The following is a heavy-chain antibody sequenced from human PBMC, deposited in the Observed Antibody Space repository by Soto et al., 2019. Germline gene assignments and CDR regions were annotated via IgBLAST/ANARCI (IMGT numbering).Heavy chain of an antibody. V-gene: IGHV1-69*08. Sequence: QVQLVQSGAEVKKPGSSVKVSCKASGGTLSSYTFSWVRQAPGQGLEWMGRVIPNLGVTNYAKKFQGRFTFVVDTSTSTAYMELNSLRYEDTAEYYCARDKGYCSDSSCTDFDYWGQGTLVTVSS. CDR3: ARDKGYCSDSSCTDFDY. D-gene: IGHD2-15*01. CDR2: VIPNLGVT. CDR1: GGTLSSYT. J-gene: IGHJ4*02.